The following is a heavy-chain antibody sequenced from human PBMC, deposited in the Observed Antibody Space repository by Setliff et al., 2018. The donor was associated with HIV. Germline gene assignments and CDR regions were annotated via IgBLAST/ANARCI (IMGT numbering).Heavy chain of an antibody. V-gene: IGHV4-34*01. Sequence: SETLSLTCGLNGVPFSDYYWNWIRQSPGMGLEWIAEIHHTGYINYNPSLRSRVSVSRDMSSNQFSLRLSSVTAADAAVYYCAAFFVTPMTTQDFWGQGTLVTVSS. J-gene: IGHJ4*02. CDR2: IHHTGYI. CDR3: AAFFVTPMTTQDF. CDR1: GVPFSDYY. D-gene: IGHD4-4*01.